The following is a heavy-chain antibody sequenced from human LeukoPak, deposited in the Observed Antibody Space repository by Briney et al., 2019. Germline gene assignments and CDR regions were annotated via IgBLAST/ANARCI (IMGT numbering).Heavy chain of an antibody. CDR1: GFTFSNYG. V-gene: IGHV3-30*18. CDR3: AKDLRAIRCSGGPYVDN. D-gene: IGHD3-10*02. J-gene: IGHJ4*02. Sequence: GGSLRLSCAASGFTFSNYGMHWVRQAPGKGLEWVALISYDGSHKSYADSVKGRSTISRDTSRNTLFLQMSSLRTEDTAVYYCAKDLRAIRCSGGPYVDNWGQGTLVTVSS. CDR2: ISYDGSHK.